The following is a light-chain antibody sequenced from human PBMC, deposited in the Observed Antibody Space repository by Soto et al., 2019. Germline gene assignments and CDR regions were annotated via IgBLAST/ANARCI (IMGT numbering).Light chain of an antibody. V-gene: IGLV4-69*01. Sequence: QPVLTQSPSASASLGASVNLTCTLSSGHTTYAIAWHQQQPEKGPRFLMKLDSDGSHMKGDGIPDRFSGSSSGAERYLTVSSLQSEDEADYYCQTWASGMAVFGGGTKLTVL. CDR2: LDSDGSH. CDR1: SGHTTYA. CDR3: QTWASGMAV. J-gene: IGLJ2*01.